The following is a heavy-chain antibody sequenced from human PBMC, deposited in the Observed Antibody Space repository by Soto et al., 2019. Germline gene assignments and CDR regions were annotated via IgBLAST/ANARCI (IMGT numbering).Heavy chain of an antibody. D-gene: IGHD4-4*01. Sequence: PGPQVKVSCKASGGTFSSYAISWVRQAPGQGLEWMGGIIPIFGTANYAQKFQGRVTITADESTSTAYMELSSLRSEDTAVYYCARRLTTVTTYHWFDPWGQGTLVTVSS. J-gene: IGHJ5*02. CDR1: GGTFSSYA. V-gene: IGHV1-69*01. CDR3: ARRLTTVTTYHWFDP. CDR2: IIPIFGTA.